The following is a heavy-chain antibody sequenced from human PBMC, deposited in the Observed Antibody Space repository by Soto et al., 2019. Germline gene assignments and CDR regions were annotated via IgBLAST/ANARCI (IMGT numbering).Heavy chain of an antibody. Sequence: QVQLQESGPGLVKPSQTLSLTCTVSGGSISSGGYYWSWIRQHPGKGLEWIGYIYYSGGTYYKPSLKSRVTIPADTSQNQCSLKLTSVTAADTAVYYCARNAEDYYYGMDVWGQGTTVTVSS. V-gene: IGHV4-31*03. J-gene: IGHJ6*02. CDR1: GGSISSGGYY. CDR3: ARNAEDYYYGMDV. CDR2: IYYSGGT.